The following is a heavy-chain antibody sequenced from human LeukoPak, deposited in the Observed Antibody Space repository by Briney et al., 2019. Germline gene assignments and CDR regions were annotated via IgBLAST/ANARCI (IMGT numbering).Heavy chain of an antibody. J-gene: IGHJ3*02. CDR2: IYSGGST. CDR3: ARGLYGSGSSDAFDI. CDR1: GFTVSSNY. Sequence: GGSLRLSCAASGFTVSSNYMSWVRQAPGKGLEWVSVIYSGGSTYYADSVKGRFTISRDNSKNTLYLQMNSLRAEDTAVYYCARGLYGSGSSDAFDIWGQGTMVTVSS. D-gene: IGHD3-10*01. V-gene: IGHV3-53*01.